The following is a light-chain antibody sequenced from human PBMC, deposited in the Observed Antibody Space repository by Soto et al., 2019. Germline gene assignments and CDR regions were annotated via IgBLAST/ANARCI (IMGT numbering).Light chain of an antibody. V-gene: IGKV3-20*01. CDR3: QHYDSARWT. CDR1: QSISSTY. CDR2: DAS. Sequence: EIVLTQSPGTLSLSPGERATLSCRASQSISSTYLTWYHKKPGQAPRLLIYDASRRATGIPDRFSGSGSGTDFSLTISRLEPEDFAVYYCQHYDSARWTFGLGTKVEIK. J-gene: IGKJ1*01.